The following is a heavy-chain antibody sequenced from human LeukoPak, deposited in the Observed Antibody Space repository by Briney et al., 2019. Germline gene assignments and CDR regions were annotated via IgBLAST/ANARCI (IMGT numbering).Heavy chain of an antibody. V-gene: IGHV3-74*01. Sequence: PGGSLRLSCAASGFTFSNYWMHWVRQAPGKGLVWVSRIKGDGSHTIYADSVKGRFTISRDNSKNTLYLQMNSLRAEDTAVYYCARGFTTVVTPLDYWGQGTLVTVSS. CDR1: GFTFSNYW. CDR2: IKGDGSHT. D-gene: IGHD4-23*01. CDR3: ARGFTTVVTPLDY. J-gene: IGHJ4*02.